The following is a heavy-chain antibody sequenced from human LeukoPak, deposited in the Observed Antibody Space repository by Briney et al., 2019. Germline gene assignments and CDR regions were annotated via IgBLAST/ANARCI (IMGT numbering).Heavy chain of an antibody. V-gene: IGHV3-23*01. CDR3: AKGTLQQFDY. CDR1: GFTFSNFG. J-gene: IGHJ4*02. CDR2: ITGNGGYT. Sequence: GGSLRLSCVASGFTFSNFGMNWVRQAPGKGLEWVSGITGNGGYTYYADSVKGRFTISRDNSRSTLYLQINSPRAEDTAIYYCAKGTLQQFDYWGQGTLVTVSS. D-gene: IGHD1-1*01.